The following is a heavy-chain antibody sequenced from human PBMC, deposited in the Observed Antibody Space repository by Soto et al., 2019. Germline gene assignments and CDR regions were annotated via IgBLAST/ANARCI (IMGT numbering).Heavy chain of an antibody. CDR1: GGSISTYY. Sequence: SEALSLTCTVSGGSISTYYCNWIRQSAGKGLEWIGRIDTSGSTNYNPSLKSRVTMSVDTSKEQFSLKLSSVTAADTAVYYCARGGHDFWSGPFDYWGRGALVTVSS. J-gene: IGHJ4*02. CDR2: IDTSGST. D-gene: IGHD3-3*01. CDR3: ARGGHDFWSGPFDY. V-gene: IGHV4-4*07.